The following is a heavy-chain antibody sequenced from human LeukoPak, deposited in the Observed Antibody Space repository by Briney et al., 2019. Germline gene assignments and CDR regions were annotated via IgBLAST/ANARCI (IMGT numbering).Heavy chain of an antibody. V-gene: IGHV3-7*01. Sequence: PGGSLRLSCAASGFTFSSYWMSWVRQAPGKGLEWVANIKQDGSEKYYVDSVKCRFTISRDNAKNSLYLQMNSLRAEDTAVYYCARGPAWYYYDSSNAFDIWGQGTMVTVSS. D-gene: IGHD3-22*01. CDR2: IKQDGSEK. J-gene: IGHJ3*02. CDR3: ARGPAWYYYDSSNAFDI. CDR1: GFTFSSYW.